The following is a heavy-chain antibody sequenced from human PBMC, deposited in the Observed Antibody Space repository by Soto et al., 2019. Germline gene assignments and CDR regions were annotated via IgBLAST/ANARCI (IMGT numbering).Heavy chain of an antibody. CDR1: GFTFSTYA. CDR2: LFGNGGGI. D-gene: IGHD2-8*01. J-gene: IGHJ4*02. V-gene: IGHV3-23*01. CDR3: AKDRQPDGLWPFDH. Sequence: EVQLLESGGGLVQPGGSLRLSCAASGFTFSTYAMSWVRQAPGKGLEWVSGLFGNGGGISYGDSVKGRFTISRDNSNNMLYLQMHSLRVEDTAVYYCAKDRQPDGLWPFDHWGQGTLVTVS.